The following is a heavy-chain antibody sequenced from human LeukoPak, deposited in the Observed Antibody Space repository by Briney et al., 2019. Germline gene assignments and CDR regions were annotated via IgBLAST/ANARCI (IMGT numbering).Heavy chain of an antibody. Sequence: GGSLRLSCAASGFTFSSYAMSWVRQAPGKGLQWVSAISGSGSGDSTYYADSVKGRFTISRDNSKNTLYLEMNSLRAEDTAVYYCARGTHKWELINRFDYWGLGTLVTVSS. CDR1: GFTFSSYA. D-gene: IGHD1-26*01. CDR2: ISGSGSGDST. CDR3: ARGTHKWELINRFDY. V-gene: IGHV3-23*01. J-gene: IGHJ4*02.